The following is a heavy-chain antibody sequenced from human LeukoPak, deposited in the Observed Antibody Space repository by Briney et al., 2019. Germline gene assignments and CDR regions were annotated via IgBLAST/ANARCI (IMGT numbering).Heavy chain of an antibody. V-gene: IGHV3-74*03. CDR1: GFTLSSYF. J-gene: IGHJ6*02. CDR2: INSDGTNK. Sequence: PGGSLRLSCAASGFTLSSYFMHWVCQVPGKGLVWVSRINSDGTNKVYADSVKGRVTISRDNAENTLYLQMNSLRAEDTAVYYCVRKFPGYNGMDVWGQGTTVIVSS. D-gene: IGHD1-1*01. CDR3: VRKFPGYNGMDV.